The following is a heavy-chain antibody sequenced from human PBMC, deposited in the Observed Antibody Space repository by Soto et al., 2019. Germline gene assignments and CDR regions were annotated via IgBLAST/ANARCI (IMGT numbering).Heavy chain of an antibody. CDR2: IYYSGST. D-gene: IGHD4-17*01. Sequence: ASETLSLTCTASGGYISSGDYYWSWIRQPPGKGLEWIGYIYYSGSTYYNPSLKSRVTISVDTSKNQFSLKLSSVTAADTAVYYCARRLRIPKKRLASDYWGQGTLVTV. CDR1: GGYISSGDYY. V-gene: IGHV4-30-4*01. J-gene: IGHJ4*02. CDR3: ARRLRIPKKRLASDY.